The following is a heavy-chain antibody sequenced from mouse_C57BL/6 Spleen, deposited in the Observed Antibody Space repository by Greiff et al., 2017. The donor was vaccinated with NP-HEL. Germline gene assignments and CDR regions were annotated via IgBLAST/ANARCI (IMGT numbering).Heavy chain of an antibody. Sequence: VQLQQSGAELAKPGASVKLSCKASGYTFTSYWMHWVKQRPGQGLEWIGYINPSSGYTKYNQKFKDKATLTADKSSSTAYMQLSSLTYEDAAVYYFARLITTVVEGYYAMDYWGQGTSVTVSS. CDR3: ARLITTVVEGYYAMDY. J-gene: IGHJ4*01. CDR1: GYTFTSYW. CDR2: INPSSGYT. D-gene: IGHD1-1*01. V-gene: IGHV1-7*01.